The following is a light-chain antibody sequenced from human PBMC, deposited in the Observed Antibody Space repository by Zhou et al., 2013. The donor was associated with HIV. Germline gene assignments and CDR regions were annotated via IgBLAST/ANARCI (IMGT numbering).Light chain of an antibody. CDR2: AAS. Sequence: IQLTQSPSSLSASVGDRVTITCRASQGISSALAWYQQKPGKAPELLIYAASTLQSGVPSRFSGSGSGTYFTLTISSLQPEDAATYYCQQYNSYSYSFGQGTKLEIK. CDR1: QGISSA. CDR3: QQYNSYSYS. V-gene: IGKV1-27*01. J-gene: IGKJ2*03.